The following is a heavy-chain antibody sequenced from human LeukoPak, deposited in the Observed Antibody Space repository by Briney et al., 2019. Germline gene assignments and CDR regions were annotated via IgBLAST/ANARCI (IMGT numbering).Heavy chain of an antibody. CDR3: ARDRGSGTYYMDA. D-gene: IGHD3-10*01. CDR1: GYTFTGYY. J-gene: IGHJ6*03. V-gene: IGHV1-2*02. Sequence: ASVKVSCKASGYTFTGYYMHWVRQAPGQGLEWMGWINPNSGGTNYAQKFQGRVTMTRDTSISTAYMELSRLRSDDTAVYYCARDRGSGTYYMDAWGKGTTVTVSS. CDR2: INPNSGGT.